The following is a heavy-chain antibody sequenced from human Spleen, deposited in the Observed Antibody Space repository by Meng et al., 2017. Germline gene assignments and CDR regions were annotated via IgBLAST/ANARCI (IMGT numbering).Heavy chain of an antibody. CDR1: GFSVNTEY. V-gene: IGHV3-20*04. J-gene: IGHJ6*02. D-gene: IGHD3-10*01. CDR3: ARDSSYYGSGRTVYYYYGMDV. CDR2: INWNGGST. Sequence: GESLKISCAASGFSVNTEYMSWVRQAPGKGLEWVSGINWNGGSTGYADSVKGRFTISRDNAKNSLYLQMNSLRAEDTALYYCARDSSYYGSGRTVYYYYGMDVWGQGTTVTVSS.